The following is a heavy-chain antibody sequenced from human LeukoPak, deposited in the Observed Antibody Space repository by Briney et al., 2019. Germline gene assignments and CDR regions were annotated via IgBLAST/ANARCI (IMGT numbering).Heavy chain of an antibody. CDR1: GFTFSSYS. D-gene: IGHD2-21*02. J-gene: IGHJ4*02. Sequence: GGSLRLSCAASGFTFSSYSMNWVRQAPGKGLEWVSSISSSSSYIYYVDSVKGRFTISRDNAKNSLYLQMNSLRAEDTAVYYCARDGVVVTAIGFDYWGQGTLVTVSS. CDR2: ISSSSSYI. V-gene: IGHV3-21*01. CDR3: ARDGVVVTAIGFDY.